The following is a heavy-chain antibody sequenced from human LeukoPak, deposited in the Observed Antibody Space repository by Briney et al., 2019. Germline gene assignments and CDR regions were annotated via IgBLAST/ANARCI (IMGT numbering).Heavy chain of an antibody. CDR1: GFTFTSYA. CDR3: ANDLILTPYGDRFLDF. D-gene: IGHD4-17*01. V-gene: IGHV3-23*01. J-gene: IGHJ4*02. Sequence: GGSLRLTCAASGFTFTSYAMSWVRQAPGKGLEWVAAISDSAYSTFYADSVKGRFTISRDNSKNTLFLHMNSLRPEDTAVYYCANDLILTPYGDRFLDFWGQGTLVTVSS. CDR2: ISDSAYST.